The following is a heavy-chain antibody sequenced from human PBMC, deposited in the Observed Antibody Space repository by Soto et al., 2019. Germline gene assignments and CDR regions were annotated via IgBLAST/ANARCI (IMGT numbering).Heavy chain of an antibody. D-gene: IGHD2-2*01. V-gene: IGHV1-69*12. CDR3: ARDQDFSNYHGMDV. CDR2: IIPIFGTA. J-gene: IGHJ6*02. Sequence: QVQLVQSGAEVKKPGSSVKVSCQASGGTFSSYAISWVRQAPGQGLEWMGGIIPIFGTANYAQKVQGRVTITADESTSTAYMELSSLRSEDTGVYYCARDQDFSNYHGMDVWGQWTTVTLSS. CDR1: GGTFSSYA.